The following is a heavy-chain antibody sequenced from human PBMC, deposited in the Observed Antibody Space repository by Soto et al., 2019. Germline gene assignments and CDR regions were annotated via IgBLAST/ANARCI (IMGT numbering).Heavy chain of an antibody. J-gene: IGHJ5*02. CDR1: GYSFTSYL. CDR2: IYPGDSDT. CDR3: ARWGVAYCGGDCYSGWFDP. Sequence: XESLTSFLQGSGYSFTSYLLAWVRQMPGKGLEWMGIIYPGDSDTRYSPSFQGQVTISADKSISTAYLQWSSLKASDTAMYYCARWGVAYCGGDCYSGWFDPWGQGTLVTVSS. V-gene: IGHV5-51*01. D-gene: IGHD2-21*02.